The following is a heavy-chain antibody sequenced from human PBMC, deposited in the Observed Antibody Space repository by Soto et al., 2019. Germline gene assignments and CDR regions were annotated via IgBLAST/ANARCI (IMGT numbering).Heavy chain of an antibody. J-gene: IGHJ6*02. CDR1: GYTFTRYG. D-gene: IGHD2-2*01. V-gene: IGHV1-18*04. CDR2: ISAYNGNT. CDR3: ARDRPLIYCISTSCLQGMDV. Sequence: ASVKVSCKASGYTFTRYGISWVRQAPGQGLEWMGWISAYNGNTNYAQKLQGRVTMTTDSSTSTAYMELRSLRSDDTAVYYCARDRPLIYCISTSCLQGMDVCGQATTRTVS.